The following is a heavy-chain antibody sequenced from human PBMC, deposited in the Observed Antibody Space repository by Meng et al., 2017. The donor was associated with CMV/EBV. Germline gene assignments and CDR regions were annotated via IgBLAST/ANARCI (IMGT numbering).Heavy chain of an antibody. J-gene: IGHJ3*02. V-gene: IGHV1-18*01. CDR2: ISAYNGNT. D-gene: IGHD3-22*01. Sequence: QVQLVQSGAEVKKPGSSVKVSCKASGYTFTSYGISWVRQAPGQGLEWMGWISAYNGNTNYAQKLQGRVTMTTDTSTSTAYMELRSLRSDDTAVYYCARDRYYYDSSGYLIDAFDIWGQGTMVTVSS. CDR1: GYTFTSYG. CDR3: ARDRYYYDSSGYLIDAFDI.